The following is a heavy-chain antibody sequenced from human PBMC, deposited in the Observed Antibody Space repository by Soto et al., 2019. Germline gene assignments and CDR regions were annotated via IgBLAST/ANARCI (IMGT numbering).Heavy chain of an antibody. Sequence: GESLKISCKGSGYSFTSYWIGWVRQMPGKGLEWMGIIYPGDSGTRYSPSFQGQVTISADKSISTAYLQWSSLKASDTAVYYCARLGQQLVRGYYYGMDVWGQGTTVTVSS. D-gene: IGHD6-13*01. J-gene: IGHJ6*02. CDR2: IYPGDSGT. CDR3: ARLGQQLVRGYYYGMDV. V-gene: IGHV5-51*01. CDR1: GYSFTSYW.